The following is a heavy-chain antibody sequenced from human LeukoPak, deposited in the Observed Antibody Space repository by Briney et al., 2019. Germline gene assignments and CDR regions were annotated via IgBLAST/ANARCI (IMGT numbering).Heavy chain of an antibody. J-gene: IGHJ4*02. V-gene: IGHV3-7*01. CDR1: GFTFNKYW. CDR3: TRDSEGGDCVFDY. Sequence: GGSLRLSCAASGFTFNKYWMSWLRQAPGKGLEWVANIKQDGSDKYYVDSVKGRFTISRDNADNSLYLQMNSLRAEDTALYYCTRDSEGGDCVFDYWGPGILVTVSS. D-gene: IGHD2-21*02. CDR2: IKQDGSDK.